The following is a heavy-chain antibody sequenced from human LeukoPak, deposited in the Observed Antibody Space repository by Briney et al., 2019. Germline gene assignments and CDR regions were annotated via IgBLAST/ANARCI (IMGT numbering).Heavy chain of an antibody. Sequence: ASVKVSCKASGGAFSSYAVNWVRQAPGQGREFMGWIYPPTGGTILAEKFQGRVTMTRDTSITTAYMELSGLNFDDTAVYYCVRENWYYDHWGQGTLVTVSS. CDR1: GGAFSSYA. D-gene: IGHD3-16*01. V-gene: IGHV1-2*02. CDR3: VRENWYYDH. J-gene: IGHJ4*02. CDR2: IYPPTGGT.